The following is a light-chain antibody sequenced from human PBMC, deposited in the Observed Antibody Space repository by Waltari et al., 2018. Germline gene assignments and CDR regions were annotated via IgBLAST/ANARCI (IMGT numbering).Light chain of an antibody. Sequence: QSALTQPASVSGSPGQSITISCTGTSSDVGGYDYVSWYQQHPNKAPRLLIYDVNNRTSGVSDRFSGSKSGNTASLTISELQAEDEADYYCSSYTSRNTLLFGGGTKVTAL. V-gene: IGLV2-14*03. CDR1: SSDVGGYDY. CDR3: SSYTSRNTLL. CDR2: DVN. J-gene: IGLJ2*01.